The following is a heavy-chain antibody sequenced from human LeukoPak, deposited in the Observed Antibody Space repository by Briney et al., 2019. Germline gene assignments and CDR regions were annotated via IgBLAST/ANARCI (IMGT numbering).Heavy chain of an antibody. CDR1: GGSFSGYY. Sequence: SETLSLTCAVYGGSFSGYYWSWIRQPPGKGLEWIGEINHSGSTNYNPSLKSRVTISVDTSKNQFSLKLSSVTAADTAVYYCASLPFDGGFYHYGSGSYNWFDPWGQGTLVTVSS. CDR2: INHSGST. CDR3: ASLPFDGGFYHYGSGSYNWFDP. D-gene: IGHD3-10*01. J-gene: IGHJ5*02. V-gene: IGHV4-34*01.